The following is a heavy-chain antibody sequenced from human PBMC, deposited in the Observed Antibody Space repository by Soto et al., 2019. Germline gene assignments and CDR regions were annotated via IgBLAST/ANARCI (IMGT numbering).Heavy chain of an antibody. D-gene: IGHD5-12*01. CDR1: GFSFSSYS. J-gene: IGHJ4*02. CDR3: ARDSGYDAATLEY. Sequence: EVQLVESGGGLVKPGGSLRLSCAASGFSFSSYSMYWVRQAPGKGPEWVSSISGSSSSIYYADSLKGRFTSTRDNAKGSRYLQMKSLRAEDTAVYGCARDSGYDAATLEYWGQGTLVTVSS. CDR2: ISGSSSSI. V-gene: IGHV3-21*01.